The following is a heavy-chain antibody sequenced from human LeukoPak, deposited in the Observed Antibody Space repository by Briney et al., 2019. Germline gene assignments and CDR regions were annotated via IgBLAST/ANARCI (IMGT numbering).Heavy chain of an antibody. CDR2: IIPIFGTA. CDR3: ARVLRFLDATAKPYFDY. V-gene: IGHV1-69*01. D-gene: IGHD3-3*01. J-gene: IGHJ4*02. CDR1: GGTFSSYA. Sequence: SVKVSCKASGGTFSSYAISWVRQAPGQGLEWMGGIIPIFGTANYAQKFQGRVTITADESTSTAYMELSSLRSDDTAVYYCARVLRFLDATAKPYFDYWGQGTLVTVSS.